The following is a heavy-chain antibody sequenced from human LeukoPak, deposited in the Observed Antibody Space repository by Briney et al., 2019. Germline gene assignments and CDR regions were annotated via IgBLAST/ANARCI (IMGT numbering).Heavy chain of an antibody. D-gene: IGHD2-2*02. CDR2: INPSGGST. CDR3: ARGTGDIVVVPAAIPYYYYYYMDV. V-gene: IGHV1-46*01. J-gene: IGHJ6*03. CDR1: GYTFTSYY. Sequence: ASVKVSCKASGYTFTSYYMHWVRQAPGQGLEWMGIINPSGGSTSYAQKFQGRVTMTRDTSTSTVYMELSSLRSEDTAVYYCARGTGDIVVVPAAIPYYYYYYMDVWGKGTTVTVSS.